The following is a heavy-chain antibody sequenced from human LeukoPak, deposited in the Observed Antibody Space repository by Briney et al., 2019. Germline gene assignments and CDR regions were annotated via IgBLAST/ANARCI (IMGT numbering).Heavy chain of an antibody. CDR2: IIPIFGTA. CDR1: GGTFSSYA. D-gene: IGHD3-3*01. Sequence: GASVKVSCKASGGTFSSYAISWVRQAPGQGLEWMGGIIPIFGTANYAQKFQGRVTITADESTSTAYMELSSLRSEDTAVYYCARDLYYDFWSGYYSWGQGTLVTVSS. V-gene: IGHV1-69*13. CDR3: ARDLYYDFWSGYYS. J-gene: IGHJ5*02.